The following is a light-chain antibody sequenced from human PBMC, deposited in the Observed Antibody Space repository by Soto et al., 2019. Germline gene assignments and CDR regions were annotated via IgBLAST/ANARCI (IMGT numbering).Light chain of an antibody. Sequence: QSALTQPASVSGSPGQSITISCTGTSSDVGGFHYVSWYQQHPGKAPKLLIFHVYSPPSGISNRFSGSKSGNTASLTISGLQAEDEADYYCSSYTTSSSYVFGAGTKVTVL. CDR2: HVY. CDR3: SSYTTSSSYV. J-gene: IGLJ1*01. CDR1: SSDVGGFHY. V-gene: IGLV2-14*01.